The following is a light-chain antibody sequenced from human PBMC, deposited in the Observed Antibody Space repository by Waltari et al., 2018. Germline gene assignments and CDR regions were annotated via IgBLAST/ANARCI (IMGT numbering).Light chain of an antibody. J-gene: IGKJ4*01. CDR2: DTS. CDR3: QQRRDWPLT. Sequence: IVLTQSPAILSLSPWERPSLSCRACQSVNHYLALYQQKPGQAPRLLIYDTSNRATGIPARFSGSGFGTDFTLTISSLEPEDFAVYYCQQRRDWPLTFGGGTKVEIK. V-gene: IGKV3-11*01. CDR1: QSVNHY.